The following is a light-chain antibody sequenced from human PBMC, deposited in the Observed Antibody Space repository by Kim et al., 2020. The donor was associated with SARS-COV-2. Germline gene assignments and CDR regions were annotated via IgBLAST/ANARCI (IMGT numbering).Light chain of an antibody. CDR2: AAS. CDR3: QQYYSYPRT. Sequence: AATGDRVTITCRASQGISSYLAWDQQKPGKAPKLLIYAASTLQSGVPSRFSGSGSGTDFTLTISCLQSEDFATYYCQQYYSYPRTFGPGTKVDIK. V-gene: IGKV1-8*01. CDR1: QGISSY. J-gene: IGKJ3*01.